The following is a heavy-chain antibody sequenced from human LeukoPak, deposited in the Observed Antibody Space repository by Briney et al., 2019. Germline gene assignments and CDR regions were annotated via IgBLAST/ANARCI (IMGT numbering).Heavy chain of an antibody. V-gene: IGHV4-34*01. CDR2: INHSGST. CDR1: GGSFSGYY. Sequence: SETLSLTCAVYGGSFSGYYWSWIRQPPGKGLEWIGEINHSGSTNYNPSLKSRVTISVDTSKNQFSLKLSSVIAADTAVYYCARGLYIGSGSYTTQYYGMDVWGQGTTVTVSS. J-gene: IGHJ6*02. CDR3: ARGLYIGSGSYTTQYYGMDV. D-gene: IGHD3-10*01.